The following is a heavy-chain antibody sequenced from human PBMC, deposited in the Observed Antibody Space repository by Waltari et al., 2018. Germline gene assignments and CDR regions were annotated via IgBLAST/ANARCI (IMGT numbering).Heavy chain of an antibody. J-gene: IGHJ6*03. V-gene: IGHV5-51*01. CDR1: GYSFTSYW. CDR3: ARVGSSSHYYYYYMDV. Sequence: EVQLVQSGAEVKKPGESLKISCKGSGYSFTSYWIGWVRQMPGKGLEWMWIIYPGDADTRYSPSFQGKVTISAVKSISTAYLQWSSLKASDTAMYYCARVGSSSHYYYYYMDVWGKGTTVTVSS. D-gene: IGHD6-6*01. CDR2: IYPGDADT.